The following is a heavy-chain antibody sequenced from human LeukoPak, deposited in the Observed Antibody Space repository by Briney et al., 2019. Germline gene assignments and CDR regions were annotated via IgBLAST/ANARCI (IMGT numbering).Heavy chain of an antibody. D-gene: IGHD5-18*01. V-gene: IGHV5-51*01. J-gene: IGHJ4*02. CDR1: GYSFTTYW. CDR2: IYPGDSDT. Sequence: GESLKISCQGSGYSFTTYWIGWVRQMPGKGLEWMGIIYPGDSDTRYSPSFQGQVTISVDKSIATAYLQWSSLKASDTAMYYCAKSARGYSYGYGNGYYFDYWGQGTLVTVSS. CDR3: AKSARGYSYGYGNGYYFDY.